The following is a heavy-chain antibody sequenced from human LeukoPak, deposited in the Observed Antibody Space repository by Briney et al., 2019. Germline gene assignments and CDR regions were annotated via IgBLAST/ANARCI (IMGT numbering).Heavy chain of an antibody. V-gene: IGHV4-31*03. Sequence: SETLSLTCTVSGGSISSGGYYWSWIRQHPGKGLEWIGYIYYSGSTYYNPSLKSRVTISLDASKNQFSLKLSSVTAADTAMYYCARRIPVAGLFDYWGQGILVTVSS. CDR2: IYYSGST. CDR1: GGSISSGGYY. J-gene: IGHJ4*02. CDR3: ARRIPVAGLFDY. D-gene: IGHD6-19*01.